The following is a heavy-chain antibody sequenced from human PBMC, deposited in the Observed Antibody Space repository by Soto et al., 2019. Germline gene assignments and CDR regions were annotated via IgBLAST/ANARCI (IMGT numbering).Heavy chain of an antibody. Sequence: EVQLVESGGGLVQPGGSLRLSCAASGFTFSSYWMHWVRHAPGKGLVWVSRINSDGSSTNYADFVKGRFTISRDNAKNTLYLQMNSLRSEDTAVYYCARGRSSSLDYWGQGTLVTVSS. J-gene: IGHJ4*02. V-gene: IGHV3-74*01. CDR3: ARGRSSSLDY. CDR1: GFTFSSYW. CDR2: INSDGSST. D-gene: IGHD6-6*01.